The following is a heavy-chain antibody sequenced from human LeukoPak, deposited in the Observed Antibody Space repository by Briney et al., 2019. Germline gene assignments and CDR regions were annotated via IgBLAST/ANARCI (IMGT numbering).Heavy chain of an antibody. CDR3: ARGGTGDSFDY. D-gene: IGHD7-27*01. CDR2: ITGSISSI. CDR1: GFTFSSYS. Sequence: GGSLRLSCAASGFTFSSYSMNWVRQAPGKGLEWVSYITGSISSIHYADSVKGRFTISRDNAKNSVYLQMNGLRLEDTAVYYCARGGTGDSFDYWGQGTLVTVSS. V-gene: IGHV3-48*01. J-gene: IGHJ4*02.